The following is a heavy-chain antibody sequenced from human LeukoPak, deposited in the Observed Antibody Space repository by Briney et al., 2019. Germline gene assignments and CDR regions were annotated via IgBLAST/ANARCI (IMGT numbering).Heavy chain of an antibody. Sequence: GGSLRLSYAASGFTFSSYAMSWVRQAPGKGPEWVSVISGSGGNTYYADSVKGRFTISRDNSKNTLYLQMHSLRAEDTAVYYCAKNNPQDYYGSGSYSVYWGQGTLVTVSS. V-gene: IGHV3-23*01. D-gene: IGHD3-10*01. CDR1: GFTFSSYA. CDR3: AKNNPQDYYGSGSYSVY. J-gene: IGHJ4*02. CDR2: ISGSGGNT.